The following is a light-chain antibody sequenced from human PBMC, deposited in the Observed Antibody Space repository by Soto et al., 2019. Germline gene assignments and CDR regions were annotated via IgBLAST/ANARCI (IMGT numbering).Light chain of an antibody. Sequence: EIVLTQSPGTLSLSPGERATLSCRASQGVGSDYLAWYQQKPGQAPGLLIYGASKRATGIPDRFSGTGSGTDFTLTXSRLXPEXXAVYYCQQYGPSPWTFGQGTRVELK. V-gene: IGKV3-20*01. CDR2: GAS. J-gene: IGKJ1*01. CDR1: QGVGSDY. CDR3: QQYGPSPWT.